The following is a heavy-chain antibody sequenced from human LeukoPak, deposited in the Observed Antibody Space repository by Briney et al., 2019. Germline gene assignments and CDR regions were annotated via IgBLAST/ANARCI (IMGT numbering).Heavy chain of an antibody. J-gene: IGHJ4*02. CDR3: ARTQAGTLLN. Sequence: PSETLSLTCTVSGGSISSYYWSWIGQPAGKGLEGIGRIYTSGSTNYNTSPKRRVTMSVDTSKNQFSLKLSSVTAADTAVYYCARTQAGTLLNWGQGTLVTVSS. CDR1: GGSISSYY. D-gene: IGHD2-15*01. CDR2: IYTSGST. V-gene: IGHV4-4*07.